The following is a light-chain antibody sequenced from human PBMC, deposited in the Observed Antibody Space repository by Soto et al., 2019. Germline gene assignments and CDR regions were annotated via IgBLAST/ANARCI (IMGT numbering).Light chain of an antibody. J-gene: IGLJ1*01. Sequence: QSALTQPPSVSGSPGQSVAISCSGSSSDVGSNNRVSWYQQSPGTAPKLMIYDVTNRPSGVPDRFSGSKSGNTASLTIFGLQAEDEADYYCSSFTTSSTYVFGTGTKLTVL. V-gene: IGLV2-18*02. CDR2: DVT. CDR1: SSDVGSNNR. CDR3: SSFTTSSTYV.